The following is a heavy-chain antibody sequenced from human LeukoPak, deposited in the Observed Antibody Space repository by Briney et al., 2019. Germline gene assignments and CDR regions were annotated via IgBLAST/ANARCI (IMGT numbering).Heavy chain of an antibody. Sequence: GASLKISFKGSGYRFTSYWIGWGRPRPGKGLEWMGIIYPGDSDTRYSPSFQGQVTISADKSISTAYLQWSSLKASDTAMYYCARPRDIKNGHFAYWGQGTLVAVSS. J-gene: IGHJ4*02. CDR2: IYPGDSDT. CDR1: GYRFTSYW. D-gene: IGHD2-15*01. CDR3: ARPRDIKNGHFAY. V-gene: IGHV5-51*01.